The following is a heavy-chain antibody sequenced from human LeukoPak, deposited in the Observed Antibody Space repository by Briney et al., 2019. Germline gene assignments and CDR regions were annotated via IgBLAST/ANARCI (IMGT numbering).Heavy chain of an antibody. D-gene: IGHD6-19*01. Sequence: GSLRLSCTASGFTFGDYAMSWVRQAPGKGLEWVGFIRSKAYGGTTEYAASVKGRFTISRDDSKSIAYLQMNSLKTEDTAVYYCTRGGYSSGWYGGYYFDYWGQGTLVTVSS. CDR3: TRGGYSSGWYGGYYFDY. J-gene: IGHJ4*02. CDR1: GFTFGDYA. CDR2: IRSKAYGGTT. V-gene: IGHV3-49*04.